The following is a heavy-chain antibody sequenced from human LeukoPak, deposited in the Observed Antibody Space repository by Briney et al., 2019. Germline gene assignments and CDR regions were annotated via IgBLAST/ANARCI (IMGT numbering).Heavy chain of an antibody. CDR2: ISAYNGNT. CDR3: ARDLAVAGRFDY. D-gene: IGHD6-19*01. Sequence: ASVKVSCRASGYTFTSYGISWVRQAPGQGLEWMGWISAYNGNTNYAQKLQGRVTMTTDTSTSTAYMELRSLRSDDTAVYYCARDLAVAGRFDYWGQGTLVTVSS. CDR1: GYTFTSYG. V-gene: IGHV1-18*01. J-gene: IGHJ4*02.